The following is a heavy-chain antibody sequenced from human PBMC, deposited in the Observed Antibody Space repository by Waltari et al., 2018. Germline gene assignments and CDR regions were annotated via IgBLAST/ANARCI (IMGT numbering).Heavy chain of an antibody. Sequence: EAQLVESGGGLVQSGGSLRLSCGAAGFTISPYSMNGVRQAPGKGLEWIAYISSDPSSTYYADSVKGRFTISRDNAKNSVYLQMNSLRAEDTAVYYCAREMTTFYYYMDVWGKGTTVTVSS. V-gene: IGHV3-48*04. J-gene: IGHJ6*03. CDR1: GFTISPYS. CDR3: AREMTTFYYYMDV. CDR2: ISSDPSST.